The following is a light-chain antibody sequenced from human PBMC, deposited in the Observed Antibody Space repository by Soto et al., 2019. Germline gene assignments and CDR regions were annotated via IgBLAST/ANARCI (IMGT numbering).Light chain of an antibody. Sequence: ETVMTQSPATLSVSPGERATLSCRASQSAGSTLAWYQQKPGQAPRLLIYGASNRATGIPARFTGSGSGTEFTLTISSLQSEDFAVYYCQQYNNWPQTFGQGTKVEIK. V-gene: IGKV3-15*01. CDR1: QSAGST. CDR2: GAS. CDR3: QQYNNWPQT. J-gene: IGKJ1*01.